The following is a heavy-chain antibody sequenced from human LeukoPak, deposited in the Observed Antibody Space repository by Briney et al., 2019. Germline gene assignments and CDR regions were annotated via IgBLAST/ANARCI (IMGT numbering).Heavy chain of an antibody. Sequence: PGGSLRLSCAASGFTFSSYAMSWVRQAPGKGLEWVSAISGSGGSTYYADSVKGRFTISRDNSKNTLYLQMNSLRAEDTAVYHCAKDLRGYSSSSALDYWGQGTLVTVSS. V-gene: IGHV3-23*01. J-gene: IGHJ4*02. D-gene: IGHD6-6*01. CDR3: AKDLRGYSSSSALDY. CDR1: GFTFSSYA. CDR2: ISGSGGST.